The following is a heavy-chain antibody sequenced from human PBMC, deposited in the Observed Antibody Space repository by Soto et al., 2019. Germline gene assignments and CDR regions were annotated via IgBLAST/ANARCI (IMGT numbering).Heavy chain of an antibody. V-gene: IGHV1-46*01. Sequence: GASVKVSCKASGYTFTSYYMHWVRQAPGQGLEWMGIINPSGGSTSYAQKFQGRVTMTRDTSTSTVYMELSSLRSEDTAVYYCARSLGYYDSSGYYYGSLYYFDYWGQGTLVTVSS. CDR3: ARSLGYYDSSGYYYGSLYYFDY. D-gene: IGHD3-22*01. CDR2: INPSGGST. J-gene: IGHJ4*02. CDR1: GYTFTSYY.